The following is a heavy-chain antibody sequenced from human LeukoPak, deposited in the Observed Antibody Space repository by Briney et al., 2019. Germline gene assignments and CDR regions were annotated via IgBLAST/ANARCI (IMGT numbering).Heavy chain of an antibody. D-gene: IGHD3-10*01. V-gene: IGHV4-59*08. CDR2: IYYSGTT. CDR3: ARIPVRGAYYFDY. Sequence: SETLSLTCTVSGGSISSYYWSWIRQPPGKGLEWIGYIYYSGTTNYNPSLKSGVTISADTSKKQFSLKLSSVTAADTAVYYCARIPVRGAYYFDYWGQGTLVTVSS. J-gene: IGHJ4*02. CDR1: GGSISSYY.